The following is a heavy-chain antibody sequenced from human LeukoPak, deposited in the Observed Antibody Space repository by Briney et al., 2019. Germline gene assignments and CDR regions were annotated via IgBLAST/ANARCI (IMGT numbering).Heavy chain of an antibody. J-gene: IGHJ4*02. CDR3: AREYDSSGYYGIVGY. D-gene: IGHD3-22*01. CDR2: ISGSGGST. V-gene: IGHV3-23*01. CDR1: GFTFSSYA. Sequence: GGSLRLSCAASGFTFSSYAMSWVRQAPGKGLEWVSAISGSGGSTYYADSVKGRFTISRDNSKNTLYLQMNSLRAEDTAVYYCAREYDSSGYYGIVGYWGQGTLVTVSS.